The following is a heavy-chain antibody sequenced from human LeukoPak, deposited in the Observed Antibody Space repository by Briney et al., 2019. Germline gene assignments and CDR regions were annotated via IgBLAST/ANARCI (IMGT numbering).Heavy chain of an antibody. CDR3: ARENIVVVTAIRDAFDI. J-gene: IGHJ3*02. V-gene: IGHV3-48*02. CDR1: GSTFSGYT. D-gene: IGHD2-21*02. CDR2: ISSGSSTI. Sequence: PGGSLRLSCAASGSTFSGYTMNWVRQAPGKGLEWVSYISSGSSTIYYADSVKGRFTISRDNAKNSLCLQMNSLRDEDTAVYYCARENIVVVTAIRDAFDIWGQGTMVTVSS.